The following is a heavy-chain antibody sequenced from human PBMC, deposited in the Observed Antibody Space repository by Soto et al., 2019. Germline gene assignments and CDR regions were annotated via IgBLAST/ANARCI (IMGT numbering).Heavy chain of an antibody. Sequence: QVQLQESGPGLVKPSETLSLTCTVSGGSVSSGSYYWSWIRQPPGKGLEWIGYIYYSGSTNYNPSLKSRYTLSVDTSNNQFSLKLSSVTAADTAVYYCATGTYDSSGPFDPWGQGTLVTVSS. V-gene: IGHV4-61*01. D-gene: IGHD3-22*01. CDR3: ATGTYDSSGPFDP. CDR1: GGSVSSGSYY. CDR2: IYYSGST. J-gene: IGHJ5*02.